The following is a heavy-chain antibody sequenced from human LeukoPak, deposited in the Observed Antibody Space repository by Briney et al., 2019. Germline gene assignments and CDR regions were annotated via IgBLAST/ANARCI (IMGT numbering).Heavy chain of an antibody. Sequence: SETLSLTCAVYGGSFSGYYWSWIRQPPGKGLEWIGEINHSGSTNYNPSLKSRVTISVDTYKNQFSLKLSSVTAADTAVYYCARGPYYYDSSGYYRAWGQGTLVTVSS. D-gene: IGHD3-22*01. CDR3: ARGPYYYDSSGYYRA. CDR1: GGSFSGYY. CDR2: INHSGST. V-gene: IGHV4-34*01. J-gene: IGHJ5*02.